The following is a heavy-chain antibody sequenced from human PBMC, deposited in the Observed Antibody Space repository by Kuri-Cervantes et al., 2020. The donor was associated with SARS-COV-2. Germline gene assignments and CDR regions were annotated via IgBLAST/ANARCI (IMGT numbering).Heavy chain of an antibody. J-gene: IGHJ6*02. CDR2: ISSSSSYI. CDR3: ARGGLGGQLVDGMDV. CDR1: GFTFSSYS. D-gene: IGHD6-6*01. Sequence: ETLSLTCAASGFTFSSYSVNWVRQAPGKGLEWVSSISSSSSYIYYADSVKGRFTISRDNAKNSLYLQMNSLRAEDTAVYYCARGGLGGQLVDGMDVWGQGTTVTVSS. V-gene: IGHV3-21*01.